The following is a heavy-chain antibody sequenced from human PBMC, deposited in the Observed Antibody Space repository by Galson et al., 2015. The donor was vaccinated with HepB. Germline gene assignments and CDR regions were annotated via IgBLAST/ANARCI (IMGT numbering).Heavy chain of an antibody. CDR1: GDSVSSTSAA. D-gene: IGHD3-3*01. J-gene: IGHJ6*02. CDR2: TYYRSKWYN. Sequence: CAISGDSVSSTSAAWNWIRQSPSRGLEWLGRTYYRSKWYNDYAVSVKSRITINPDTSKNQFSLQLNSVTPEDTAVYYCARETSITIFGVVGYGMDVWGQGTTVTVSS. CDR3: ARETSITIFGVVGYGMDV. V-gene: IGHV6-1*01.